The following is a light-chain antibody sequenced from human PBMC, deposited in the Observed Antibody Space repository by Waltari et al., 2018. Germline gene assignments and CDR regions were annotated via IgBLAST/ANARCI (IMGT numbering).Light chain of an antibody. CDR2: DAS. J-gene: IGKJ1*01. CDR1: QSVRRT. Sequence: DIVFPQSPGTLSVSPGARATLSCRASQSVRRTLAWYQQKPGQAPRLLIYDASTRATGVPDRFSGSGFGTDFSLTISRLEPEDFAVYYCQKYGTLPATFGQGTKVEIK. CDR3: QKYGTLPAT. V-gene: IGKV3-20*01.